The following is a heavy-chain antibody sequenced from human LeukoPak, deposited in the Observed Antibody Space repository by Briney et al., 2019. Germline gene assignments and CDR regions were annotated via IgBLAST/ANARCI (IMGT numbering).Heavy chain of an antibody. J-gene: IGHJ4*02. D-gene: IGHD3-22*01. CDR3: ARDTGSFYYDSSGYLDY. Sequence: GGSLRLSCAASGFTFWSFGMHWVRQAPGKGLEWVAVIWRDGSNKYYADSVKGRFTISRDNFKNTLYLQMNSLRAEDTAIYYCARDTGSFYYDSSGYLDYWGQGTLVTVYS. CDR2: IWRDGSNK. V-gene: IGHV3-33*01. CDR1: GFTFWSFG.